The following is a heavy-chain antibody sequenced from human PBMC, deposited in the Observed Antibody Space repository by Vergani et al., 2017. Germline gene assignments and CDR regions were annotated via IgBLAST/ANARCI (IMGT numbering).Heavy chain of an antibody. CDR2: IYYSGST. J-gene: IGHJ4*02. D-gene: IGHD3-3*01. CDR3: ARGGGLRFLEWFAFDY. Sequence: QVQLQESGPGLVKPSETLSLTCTVSGGSISSYYWSWIRQPPGKGLEWIGYIYYSGSTNYNPSLKSRVTISVDTSKNQFSLKLSSVTAADTAVYYCARGGGLRFLEWFAFDYWGQGTLVTVSS. CDR1: GGSISSYY. V-gene: IGHV4-59*01.